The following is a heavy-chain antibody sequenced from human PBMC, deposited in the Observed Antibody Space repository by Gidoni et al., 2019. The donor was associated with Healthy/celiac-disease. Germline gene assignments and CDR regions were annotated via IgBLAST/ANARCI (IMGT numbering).Heavy chain of an antibody. CDR3: AKVSYYDFWSGQLGYFDY. V-gene: IGHV3-23*01. CDR1: GFTSSSYA. Sequence: EVQLLESGGGLVQPGGSLRLSCAAAGFTSSSYAMSWVRQAPGKGLEWVSAISGSGGSTYYAESVKGRFTISRDNSKNTLYLQMNSLRAEDTAVYYCAKVSYYDFWSGQLGYFDYWGQGTLVTVSS. CDR2: ISGSGGST. D-gene: IGHD3-3*01. J-gene: IGHJ4*02.